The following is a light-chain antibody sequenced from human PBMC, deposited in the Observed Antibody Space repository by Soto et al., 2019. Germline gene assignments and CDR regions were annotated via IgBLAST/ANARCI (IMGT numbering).Light chain of an antibody. Sequence: QSALAQPRSASGSPRQSVTISCTGPSIDVGGSNYVSWYQQHPGKAPKVMIYDVSERPPGVPDRFSGSRSGNTASLTTAGLQAEDEADYYCCSYAVTFYVFGPGTKVTVL. V-gene: IGLV2-11*01. CDR1: SIDVGGSNY. J-gene: IGLJ1*01. CDR2: DVS. CDR3: CSYAVTFYV.